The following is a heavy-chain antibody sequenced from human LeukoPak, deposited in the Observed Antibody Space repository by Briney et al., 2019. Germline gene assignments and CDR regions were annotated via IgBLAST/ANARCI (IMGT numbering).Heavy chain of an antibody. CDR2: INPNSGGT. J-gene: IGHJ4*02. Sequence: GASVKVSCKASGYTFTGYYMHWVRQAPGQGLEWMGWINPNSGGTNYAQKFQGRVTMTRDTSISTAYMELGRLRSDDTAVYYCARDDYDILTGYYGIGFLDYWGQGTLVTVSS. CDR3: ARDDYDILTGYYGIGFLDY. D-gene: IGHD3-9*01. CDR1: GYTFTGYY. V-gene: IGHV1-2*02.